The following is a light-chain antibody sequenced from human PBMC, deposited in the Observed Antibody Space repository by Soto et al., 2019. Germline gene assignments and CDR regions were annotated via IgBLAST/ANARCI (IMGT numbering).Light chain of an antibody. CDR1: QSVSSN. CDR3: QQYGSSPIT. CDR2: GAS. J-gene: IGKJ5*01. Sequence: IVLTQSPGTLSLSPGEKATLSCRASQSVSSNLAWYQQKPGQAPRLLIYGASSRATGIPDRFSGSGSGTDFTLTISRLEPEDFAVYYCQQYGSSPITFGQGTRLEI. V-gene: IGKV3-20*01.